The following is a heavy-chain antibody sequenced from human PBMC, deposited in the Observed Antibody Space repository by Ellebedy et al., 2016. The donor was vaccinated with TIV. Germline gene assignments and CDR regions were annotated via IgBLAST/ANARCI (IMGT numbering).Heavy chain of an antibody. CDR2: IIPNFGTA. D-gene: IGHD2-2*01. CDR3: ARHIVVVPAAMNYYYYGMDV. CDR1: GYTFTSYY. J-gene: IGHJ6*02. V-gene: IGHV1-69*13. Sequence: AASVKVSCKASGYTFTSYYMHWVRKAPGQGLEWLGGIIPNFGTANYAQKFQGRVTITADESTSTAYMELSSLRSEDTAVYYCARHIVVVPAAMNYYYYGMDVWGQGTTVTVSS.